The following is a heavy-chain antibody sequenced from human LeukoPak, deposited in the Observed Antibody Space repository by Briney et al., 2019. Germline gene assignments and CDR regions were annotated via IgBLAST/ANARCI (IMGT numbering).Heavy chain of an antibody. CDR2: ISGSGGST. Sequence: GGSLRLSCAASGFTFSSYAMSWVRQAPGKGLEWVSAISGSGGSTYYADSVKGRFTISRDNAKNTLYLQMNSLRAEDTAVYYCARDAVDYYGSGSYYHPFDYWGQGTLVTVSS. CDR3: ARDAVDYYGSGSYYHPFDY. V-gene: IGHV3-23*01. D-gene: IGHD3-10*01. J-gene: IGHJ4*02. CDR1: GFTFSSYA.